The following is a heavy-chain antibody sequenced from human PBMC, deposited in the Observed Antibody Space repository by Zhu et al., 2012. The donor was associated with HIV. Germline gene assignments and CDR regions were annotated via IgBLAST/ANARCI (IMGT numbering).Heavy chain of an antibody. CDR3: ARGTNIAPLRRFDS. D-gene: IGHD2-21*01. CDR2: IDDSGTG. CDR1: GGSFTGHY. J-gene: IGHJ4*02. Sequence: QVQLQQWGAGLSNSSETLSLTCAVYGGSFTGHYWTWIRQAPGKGLEWIGEIDDSGTGNYNPSLRSRVNISPDTSKSQVSLTVTSATAADTAVYYCARGTNIAPLRRFDSWGQGPWSPSRQ. V-gene: IGHV4-34*02.